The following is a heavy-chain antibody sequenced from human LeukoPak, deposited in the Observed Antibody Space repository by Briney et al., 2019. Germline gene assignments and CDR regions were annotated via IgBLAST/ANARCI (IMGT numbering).Heavy chain of an antibody. CDR3: AGRLRWFRDAFDI. CDR2: INHSGST. Sequence: PSETLSLTCAVYGGSFRGYYRSWIRQPPGKGLEWIGEINHSGSTNYNPSLKSRVTISVDTSKNQFSLKLSSVTAADTAVYYCAGRLRWFRDAFDIWGQGTMVTVSS. D-gene: IGHD4-23*01. J-gene: IGHJ3*02. CDR1: GGSFRGYY. V-gene: IGHV4-34*01.